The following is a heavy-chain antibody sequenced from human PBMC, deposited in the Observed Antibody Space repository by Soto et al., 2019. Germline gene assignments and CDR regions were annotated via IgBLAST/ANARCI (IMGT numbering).Heavy chain of an antibody. CDR2: IYPGDSDT. D-gene: IGHD6-19*01. V-gene: IGHV5-51*01. J-gene: IGHJ4*02. CDR3: ARRDSSGWPRKYSFDY. CDR1: GYSFTSYW. Sequence: EVQLVQSGAEVKKPGESLKISCKGSGYSFTSYWIGWVRQMPGKGLAWMGIIYPGDSDTRYSPSFQGQVTISADKSISTAYLQWSSLKASDTAMYYCARRDSSGWPRKYSFDYWGQGTLVTVSS.